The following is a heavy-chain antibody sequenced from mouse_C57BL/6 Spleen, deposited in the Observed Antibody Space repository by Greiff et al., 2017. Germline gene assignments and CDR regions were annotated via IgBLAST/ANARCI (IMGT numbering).Heavy chain of an antibody. V-gene: IGHV1-80*01. Sequence: QVQLQQSGAELVQPGASVKISCKASGYAFSSYWMNWVKQRPGKGLEWIGQIYPGDGDTNYNGKFKGKATLTADKSSSTAYMQLSSLTSEDSAVYFCARLGGTPYAMDYWGQGTSVTVSS. CDR2: IYPGDGDT. J-gene: IGHJ4*01. CDR1: GYAFSSYW. CDR3: ARLGGTPYAMDY. D-gene: IGHD4-1*01.